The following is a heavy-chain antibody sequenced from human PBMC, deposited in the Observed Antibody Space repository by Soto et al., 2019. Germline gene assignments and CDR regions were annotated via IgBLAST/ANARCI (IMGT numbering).Heavy chain of an antibody. CDR1: GYTFTSYG. D-gene: IGHD3-16*01. Sequence: QVQLVQSGAEVKKPGASVKVSCKASGYTFTSYGISWVRQAPGQGLEWMGWISAYNGNTNYAQKLQGRVTMTTDTSTSTAYMELRSLRADDTAVYYCARARPRWGYGDYFDYWGQGTLVTVSS. CDR2: ISAYNGNT. CDR3: ARARPRWGYGDYFDY. J-gene: IGHJ4*02. V-gene: IGHV1-18*01.